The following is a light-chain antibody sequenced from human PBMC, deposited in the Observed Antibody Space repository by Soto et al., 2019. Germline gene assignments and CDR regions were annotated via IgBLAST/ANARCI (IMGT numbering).Light chain of an antibody. V-gene: IGLV2-14*01. J-gene: IGLJ1*01. CDR2: EVS. CDR3: NSYTTRSTYV. Sequence: QSVLTQPASVSGSPGQSITISCTGTSSDVGSYNRVSWYQQTPGTAPKLIIYEVSNRPSGVSIRFSGSKSGNTASLTISGIQAEDEADYFCNSYTTRSTYVFGTGTKLTVL. CDR1: SSDVGSYNR.